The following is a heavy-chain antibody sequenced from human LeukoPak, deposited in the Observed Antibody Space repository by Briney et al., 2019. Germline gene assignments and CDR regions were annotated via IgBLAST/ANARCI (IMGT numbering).Heavy chain of an antibody. CDR3: ARDHCSGGSCYPDN. CDR1: VFTVSSNY. V-gene: IGHV3-53*01. D-gene: IGHD2-15*01. J-gene: IGHJ4*02. CDR2: IYSGGST. Sequence: PGGSLRLSCAASVFTVSSNYMSCVRQAPGKGLEWGSVIYSGGSTYYADPVKGRFTISRDNSKNTLYLQMNSLRSEDTAVYYCARDHCSGGSCYPDNWGQGTLVSVSS.